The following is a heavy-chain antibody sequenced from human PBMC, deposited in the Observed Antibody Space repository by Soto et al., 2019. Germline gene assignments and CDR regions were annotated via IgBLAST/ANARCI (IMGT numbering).Heavy chain of an antibody. D-gene: IGHD6-6*01. CDR1: GGSFSGYY. J-gene: IGHJ4*02. V-gene: IGHV4-34*01. CDR2: INHSGST. Sequence: SETLSLTCAVYGGSFSGYYWSWIRQPPGKGLEWIGEINHSGSTNYNPSLKSRVTISVDTSKNRFSLKLSSVTAAETAVYYCATSRRSSSSGDYWGQGTLVTVSS. CDR3: ATSRRSSSSGDY.